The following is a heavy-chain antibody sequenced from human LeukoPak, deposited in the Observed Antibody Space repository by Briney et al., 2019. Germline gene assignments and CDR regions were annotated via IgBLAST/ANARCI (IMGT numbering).Heavy chain of an antibody. D-gene: IGHD6-13*01. V-gene: IGHV3-7*01. CDR3: ASGSSNW. CDR1: GFSLSSYW. J-gene: IGHJ4*02. CDR2: IKEDGSEK. Sequence: PGGSLRLSCAASGFSLSSYWMSWVRQAPGKGLEWVANIKEDGSEKYYVDSVKGRFTISRDNAKNSLFLQMNSLRAEDTAMYYCASGSSNWWGQGTLVTVSS.